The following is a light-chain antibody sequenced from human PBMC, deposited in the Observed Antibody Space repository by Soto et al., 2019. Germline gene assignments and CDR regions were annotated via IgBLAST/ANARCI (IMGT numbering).Light chain of an antibody. V-gene: IGKV1-33*01. CDR1: QDISNY. Sequence: DIQMTQSPSSLSASVGDRVTITCQASQDISNYLNWYQQKPGKAPKLLIYDASNLETGVPSRFSGSGSGTDFTLTISSLQPEDIATYYCHPRATFGQGTKLEIK. J-gene: IGKJ2*01. CDR2: DAS. CDR3: HPRAT.